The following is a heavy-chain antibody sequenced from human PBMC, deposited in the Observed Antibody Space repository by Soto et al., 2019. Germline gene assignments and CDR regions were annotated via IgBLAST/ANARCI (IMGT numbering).Heavy chain of an antibody. D-gene: IGHD6-19*01. CDR2: IYPGDSDT. J-gene: IGHJ4*02. CDR1: GYNFANSW. CDR3: ARQCYTSGCYDL. V-gene: IGHV5-51*01. Sequence: GESLKISCEGSGYNFANSWIGWVRQMPGKGLEWMGIIYPGDSDTRYSPSFRGQVTISADKSINTAYVQWSSLKASDTAIYYCARQCYTSGCYDLWGQGTLVTVSS.